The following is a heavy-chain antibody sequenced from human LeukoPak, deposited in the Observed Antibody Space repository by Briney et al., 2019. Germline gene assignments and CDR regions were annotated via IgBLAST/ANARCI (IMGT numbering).Heavy chain of an antibody. CDR2: ISYDGSTK. D-gene: IGHD3-10*01. CDR3: AKDLLPYGSGSAFDI. V-gene: IGHV3-30*18. CDR1: GFTFSTYG. Sequence: GGSLRLSCTASGFTFSTYGMHWVRQAPGKGLEWVTLISYDGSTKYYSDSVKGRFTLSRDNSKNTLYLQMNSLRAEDTAVYYCAKDLLPYGSGSAFDIWGQGTMVTVSS. J-gene: IGHJ3*02.